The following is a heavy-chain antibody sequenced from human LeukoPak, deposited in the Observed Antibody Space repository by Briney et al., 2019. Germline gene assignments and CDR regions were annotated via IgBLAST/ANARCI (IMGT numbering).Heavy chain of an antibody. CDR1: GYTFTGYY. D-gene: IGHD3-22*01. V-gene: IGHV1-2*02. J-gene: IGHJ4*02. CDR3: ARSRTYYYDSSGYYGMVDY. CDR2: INPNSGGT. Sequence: ASVKVSCKASGYTFTGYYMHWVRQAPGQGLEWMGWINPNSGGTNYAQKFQGRVTMTRDTSISTAYMELSRLRSDDTAVYYCARSRTYYYDSSGYYGMVDYWGQGTLVTVSS.